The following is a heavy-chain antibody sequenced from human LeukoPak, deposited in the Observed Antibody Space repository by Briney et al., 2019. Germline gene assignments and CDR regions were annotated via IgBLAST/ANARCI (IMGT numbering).Heavy chain of an antibody. D-gene: IGHD3-10*01. CDR2: IKQDGSEK. V-gene: IGHV3-7*03. CDR3: ATFPMVRAS. CDR1: GYTFSSYW. J-gene: IGHJ5*02. Sequence: GGALRLSCAASGYTFSSYWRSCVRQTLGEGVGWVANIKQDGSEKYYVDSVKGRFTISRDNAKNSLYLQMNSLRAEDKAVYYCATFPMVRASWGQGTLVTVSS.